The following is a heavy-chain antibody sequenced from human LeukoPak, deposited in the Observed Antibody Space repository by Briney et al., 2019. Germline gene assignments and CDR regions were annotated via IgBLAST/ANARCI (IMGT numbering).Heavy chain of an antibody. CDR2: IKEDGSDK. V-gene: IGHV3-7*04. CDR1: GFTFSNYL. CDR3: GREIPGGTTSLDC. Sequence: GGSLRLSCAASGFTFSNYLMSWVRQAPGKGLEWVANIKEDGSDKNYVDSVRGRFTISRDNAKNALYLQMNSLRAEDTAVYYCGREIPGGTTSLDCWGQGTVVTVSS. J-gene: IGHJ4*02. D-gene: IGHD1-7*01.